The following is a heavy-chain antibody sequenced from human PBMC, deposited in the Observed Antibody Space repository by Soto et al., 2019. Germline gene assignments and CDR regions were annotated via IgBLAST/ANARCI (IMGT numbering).Heavy chain of an antibody. D-gene: IGHD2-2*01. V-gene: IGHV4-59*01. CDR2: IYYSGST. Sequence: PSETLSLTCTVSGGSISSYYWSWIRQPPGKGLEWIGYIYYSGSTNYNPSLKSRVTISVDTSKNQFSLKLSSVTAADTAVYYCAREAVVRAAMSGYYYYYGMDVWGQGTTVTVSS. CDR1: GGSISSYY. J-gene: IGHJ6*02. CDR3: AREAVVRAAMSGYYYYYGMDV.